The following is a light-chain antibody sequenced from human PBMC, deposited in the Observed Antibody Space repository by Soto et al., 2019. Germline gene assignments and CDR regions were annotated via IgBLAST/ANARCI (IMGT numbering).Light chain of an antibody. CDR2: GAS. V-gene: IGKV3-20*01. J-gene: IGKJ4*01. Sequence: EIVLTQSPGTLSLSPGERATLSCRASQSVSSSFLAWYQQKPGQAPRLLIYGASSRATGIPDRFSGSGSGTDFTLIISRLEPEDLSVYYCQQYDSAPLTFGGWTKVEIK. CDR1: QSVSSSF. CDR3: QQYDSAPLT.